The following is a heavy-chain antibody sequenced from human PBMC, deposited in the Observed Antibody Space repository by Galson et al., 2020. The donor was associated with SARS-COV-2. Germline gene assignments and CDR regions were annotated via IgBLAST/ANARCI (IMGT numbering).Heavy chain of an antibody. CDR2: IWYDGSNK. V-gene: IGHV3-33*01. J-gene: IGHJ6*02. CDR1: GFTFSSYG. Sequence: QLGESLKISCAASGFTFSSYGMHWVRQAPGKGLEWVAVIWYDGSNKYYADSVKGRFTISRVNSKNTLYLQMNSLRAEDTAVYYCASSPSYYYGMDVWGQGTTVTVSS. CDR3: ASSPSYYYGMDV.